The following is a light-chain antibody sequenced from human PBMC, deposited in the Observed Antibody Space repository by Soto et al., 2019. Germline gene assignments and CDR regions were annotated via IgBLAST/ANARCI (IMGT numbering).Light chain of an antibody. J-gene: IGKJ1*01. CDR1: QSLLHSNGYNY. CDR2: LGS. V-gene: IGKV2-28*01. Sequence: EIVMTQSPLSLPVTPGEPASISCRSSQSLLHSNGYNYLDWYLQKPGQSPQLLIYLGSNRASGVPDRFSGSGSGTDFTLKISRVEAEDVGVYYCMQALQTPRTFGQGTKVAIK. CDR3: MQALQTPRT.